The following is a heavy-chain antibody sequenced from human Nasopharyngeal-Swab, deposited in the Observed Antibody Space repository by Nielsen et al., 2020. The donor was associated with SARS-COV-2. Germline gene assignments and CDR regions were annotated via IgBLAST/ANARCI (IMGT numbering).Heavy chain of an antibody. V-gene: IGHV3-53*01. CDR2: IYSGGST. CDR3: ARLGSSSWYANWLDP. Sequence: WIRQPPGKRLEWVSVIYSGGSTYYADSVKGRFTISRDNSKNTLYLQMNSLRAEDTAVYYCARLGSSSWYANWLDPWGQGTLVTVSS. J-gene: IGHJ5*02. D-gene: IGHD6-13*01.